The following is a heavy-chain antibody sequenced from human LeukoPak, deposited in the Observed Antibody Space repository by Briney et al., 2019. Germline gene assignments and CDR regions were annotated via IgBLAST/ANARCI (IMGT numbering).Heavy chain of an antibody. D-gene: IGHD6-19*01. V-gene: IGHV1-8*01. Sequence: ASVNVSCKASGYTFTSYDINWVRQATGQGLEWMGWMNPNSGNTGYAQKFQGRVTMTRNTSISTAYMELSSLRSEDTAVYYCARGLSSGWMGNYWGQGTLVTVSS. CDR2: MNPNSGNT. J-gene: IGHJ4*02. CDR1: GYTFTSYD. CDR3: ARGLSSGWMGNY.